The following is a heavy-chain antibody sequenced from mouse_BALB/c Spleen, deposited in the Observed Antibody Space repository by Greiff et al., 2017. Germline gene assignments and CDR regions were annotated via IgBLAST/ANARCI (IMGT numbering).Heavy chain of an antibody. Sequence: EVMLVESGGGLVKPGGSLKLSCAASGFTFSSYAMSWVRQTPEKRLEWVASISSGGSTYYPDSVKGRFTISRDNARNILYLQMSSLRSEDTAMYYCARGSHYGSSYDYAMDYWGQGTSGTVSS. J-gene: IGHJ4*01. D-gene: IGHD1-1*01. CDR2: ISSGGST. V-gene: IGHV5-6-5*01. CDR3: ARGSHYGSSYDYAMDY. CDR1: GFTFSSYA.